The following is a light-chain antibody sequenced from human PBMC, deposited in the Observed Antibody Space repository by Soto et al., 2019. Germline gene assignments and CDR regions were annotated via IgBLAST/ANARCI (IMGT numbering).Light chain of an antibody. V-gene: IGKV1-39*01. J-gene: IGKJ1*01. Sequence: DIQMTQSPSSLSASVGDRITITCRASQGIRTYLNWFQQPPGKAPKLLIYAASTLQSGVPSRFSGNASGTDFTLTINSLHPEDFATYHCQQSYSFPLTFGQGTRWIS. CDR3: QQSYSFPLT. CDR1: QGIRTY. CDR2: AAS.